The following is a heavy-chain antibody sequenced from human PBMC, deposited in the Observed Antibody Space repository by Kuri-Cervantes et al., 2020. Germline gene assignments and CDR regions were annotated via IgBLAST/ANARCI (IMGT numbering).Heavy chain of an antibody. D-gene: IGHD6-13*01. CDR1: GYTFSGYY. Sequence: ASVKVSCKASGYTFSGYYMHWVRQAPGQGLEWMGWINPNSGGTNCAQKFQGRVTMTRDTSISTAYMELSRLRSDDTAVYYCARKEPVIAAAMDVWGQGTTVTVSS. CDR2: INPNSGGT. CDR3: ARKEPVIAAAMDV. J-gene: IGHJ6*02. V-gene: IGHV1-2*02.